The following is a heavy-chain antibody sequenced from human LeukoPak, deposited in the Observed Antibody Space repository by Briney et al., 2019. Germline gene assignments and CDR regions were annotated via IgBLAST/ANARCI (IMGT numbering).Heavy chain of an antibody. CDR1: VGSFSGCY. V-gene: IGHV4-34*01. CDR3: ARGYYGSGSHCCHMDV. CDR2: INHSGST. J-gene: IGHJ6*03. D-gene: IGHD3-10*01. Sequence: SETLSLTCAVYVGSFSGCYWSWIRQPPGKGLEWIGEINHSGSTNYNSSLKSRVTISVDTSKNQFSLKLSSVTAADTAVYYCARGYYGSGSHCCHMDVWGKGTTITVS.